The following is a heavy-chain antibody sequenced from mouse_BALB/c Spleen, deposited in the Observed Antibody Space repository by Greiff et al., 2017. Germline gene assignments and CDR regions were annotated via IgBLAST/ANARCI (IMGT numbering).Heavy chain of an antibody. D-gene: IGHD2-3*01. CDR1: GFTFSSYG. J-gene: IGHJ4*01. CDR2: INSNGGST. Sequence: EVQLVESGGGLVQPGGSLKLSCAASGFTFSSYGMSWVRQTPDKRLELVATINSNGGSTYYPDSVKGRFTISRDNAKNTLYLQMSSLKSEDTAMYYCARDDGYYYAMDYWGQGTSVTVSS. V-gene: IGHV5-6-3*01. CDR3: ARDDGYYYAMDY.